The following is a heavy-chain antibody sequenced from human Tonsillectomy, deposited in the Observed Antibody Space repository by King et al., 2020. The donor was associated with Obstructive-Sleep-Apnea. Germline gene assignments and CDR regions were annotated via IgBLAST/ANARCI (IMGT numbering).Heavy chain of an antibody. CDR3: ASGPDTVSTGYYYGMDV. V-gene: IGHV1-69*12. Sequence: QLVQSGAEVKKPGSSVKVSCKASGGTFSSYAISWVRQAPGQGLEWMGGIIPIFCTANYAQKFQGRVTITADESTSTAYMELSSLRSEDTAVYYCASGPDTVSTGYYYGMDVWGQGTTVTVSS. J-gene: IGHJ6*02. CDR1: GGTFSSYA. D-gene: IGHD4-17*01. CDR2: IIPIFCTA.